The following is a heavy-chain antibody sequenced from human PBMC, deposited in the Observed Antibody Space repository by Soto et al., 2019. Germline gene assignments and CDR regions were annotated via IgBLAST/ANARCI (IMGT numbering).Heavy chain of an antibody. CDR3: AGDPKGNFDY. J-gene: IGHJ4*02. CDR2: IYYSGST. Sequence: SETLSLTCTVSGGSISSYYWSWIRQPPGKGLEWIGYIYYSGSTNYNPSLKSRVTISVDTSKNQFSLKLSSVTAADTAVYYCAGDPKGNFDYWGQGTLVTVSS. D-gene: IGHD6-13*01. CDR1: GGSISSYY. V-gene: IGHV4-59*08.